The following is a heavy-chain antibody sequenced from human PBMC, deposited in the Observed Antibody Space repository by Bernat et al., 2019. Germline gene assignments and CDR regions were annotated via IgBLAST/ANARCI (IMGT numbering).Heavy chain of an antibody. CDR1: GFIFGSYC. D-gene: IGHD5-18*01. CDR3: AREDTAMVNAGDIDD. CDR2: IWYDGSNK. J-gene: IGHJ4*02. V-gene: IGHV3-33*01. Sequence: QVQLVESGGGVVQPGRSLRLSCAASGFIFGSYCMHWVRQAPGKGLEWVAVIWYDGSNKNYADSVKGRFTISRDNAKNTLYLQMNSLRAEDTAVYYCAREDTAMVNAGDIDDWGQGTLVTVSS.